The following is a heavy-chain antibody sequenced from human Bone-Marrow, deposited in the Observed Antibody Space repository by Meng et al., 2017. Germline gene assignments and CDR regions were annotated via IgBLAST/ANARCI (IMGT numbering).Heavy chain of an antibody. J-gene: IGHJ4*02. CDR3: ARDGRGAVAGY. CDR1: GGTFSSYT. V-gene: IGHV1-69*06. CDR2: IILIFGTI. Sequence: SVKVSCKASGGTFSSYTINWVRQAPGQGLEWMGGIILIFGTIKYAQKFQGRVTITADKSTNTAYMELSSLRSEDTAVYYCARDGRGAVAGYWGQGTLVTVSS. D-gene: IGHD6-19*01.